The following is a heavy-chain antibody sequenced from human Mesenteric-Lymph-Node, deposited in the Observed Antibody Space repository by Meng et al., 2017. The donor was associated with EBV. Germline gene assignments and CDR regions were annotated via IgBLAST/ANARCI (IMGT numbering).Heavy chain of an antibody. Sequence: QLHLGESGGGGVQPGRSLRLSCEASGFTFNNYGMHWIRQSPEKGLEWIGYVHHSGLTYYNPSLETRVIISLERSKNQFSLKLTSVTAADTAVYYCAGGDYVNQFNYWGQGTLVTVSS. CDR3: AGGDYVNQFNY. CDR2: VHHSGLT. CDR1: GFTFNNYGM. D-gene: IGHD4-17*01. V-gene: IGHV4-30-2*06. J-gene: IGHJ4*02.